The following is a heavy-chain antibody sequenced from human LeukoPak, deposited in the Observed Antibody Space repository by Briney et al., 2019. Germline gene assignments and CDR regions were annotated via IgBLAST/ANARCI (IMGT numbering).Heavy chain of an antibody. CDR1: GDSISNSIW. D-gene: IGHD1-1*01. V-gene: IGHV4-30-4*01. J-gene: IGHJ4*02. Sequence: PSETLSLTCTVSGDSISNSIWWSWLRQPPGKGLEWIGYIYYSGSTYYNPSLKSRVTISVDTSKNQFSLKLSSVTAADTAVYYCARETGEFDYWGQGTLVTVSS. CDR3: ARETGEFDY. CDR2: IYYSGST.